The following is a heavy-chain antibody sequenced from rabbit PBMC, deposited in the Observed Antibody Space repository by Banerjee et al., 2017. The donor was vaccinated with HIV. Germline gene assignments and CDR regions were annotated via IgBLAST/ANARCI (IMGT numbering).Heavy chain of an antibody. V-gene: IGHV1S45*01. CDR3: ARAIGTVGSYYRNYGMDL. Sequence: QEQLEESGGGLVKPEGSLTLTCKASGFDLSSYYYMCWVRQAPGKGLEWIGCIGAGSGSTYYASWAKGRFTSSKTSSTTVTLQMTSLTAADTATYFCARAIGTVGSYYRNYGMDLWGPGTLVTVS. D-gene: IGHD8-1*01. CDR1: GFDLSSYYY. CDR2: IGAGSGST. J-gene: IGHJ6*01.